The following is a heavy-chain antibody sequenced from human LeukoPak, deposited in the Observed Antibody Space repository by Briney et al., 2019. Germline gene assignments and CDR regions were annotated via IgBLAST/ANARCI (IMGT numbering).Heavy chain of an antibody. Sequence: PSETLSLTCAVYSYSISSGYYWGWIRQPPGKGLEWIGSIYHSGSTYYNPSLKSRVTISVDTSKNQFSLKLSSVTAADTAVYYCASSSSSIAARPDYWGQGTLVTVSS. CDR2: IYHSGST. V-gene: IGHV4-38-2*01. D-gene: IGHD6-6*01. J-gene: IGHJ4*02. CDR3: ASSSSSIAARPDY. CDR1: SYSISSGYY.